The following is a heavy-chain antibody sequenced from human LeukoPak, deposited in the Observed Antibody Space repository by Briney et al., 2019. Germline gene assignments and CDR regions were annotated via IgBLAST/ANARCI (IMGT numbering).Heavy chain of an antibody. CDR2: ISAYNGNT. CDR1: GYTFTSYG. Sequence: ASVKVSCKASGYTFTSYGISWVRQAPGQGLEWMGWISAYNGNTNYAQKLQGRVTMTTDTSTSTAYMELRSLRSDDTAVYYCARDGPRRIAVAGPGDYWGKGTLVTVSS. CDR3: ARDGPRRIAVAGPGDY. V-gene: IGHV1-18*01. J-gene: IGHJ4*02. D-gene: IGHD6-19*01.